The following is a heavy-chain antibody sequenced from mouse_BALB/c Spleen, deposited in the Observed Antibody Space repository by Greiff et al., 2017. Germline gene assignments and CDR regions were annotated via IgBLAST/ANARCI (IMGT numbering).Heavy chain of an antibody. D-gene: IGHD2-1*01. CDR2: ISSGSSTI. CDR1: GFTFSSFG. Sequence: DVKLVESGGGLVQPGGSRKLSCAASGFTFSSFGMHWVRQAPEKGLEWVAYISSGSSTIYYADTVKGRFTISRDNPKNTLFLQMTSLRSEDTAMYYCARYAYGNYYFDYWGQGTTLTVSS. CDR3: ARYAYGNYYFDY. J-gene: IGHJ2*01. V-gene: IGHV5-17*02.